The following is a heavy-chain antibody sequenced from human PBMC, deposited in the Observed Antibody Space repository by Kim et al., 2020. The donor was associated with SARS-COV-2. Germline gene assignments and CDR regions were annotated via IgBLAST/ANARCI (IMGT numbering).Heavy chain of an antibody. D-gene: IGHD2-2*01. V-gene: IGHV4-39*01. J-gene: IGHJ6*02. CDR1: GGSISSSSYY. CDR2: IYYSGST. CDR3: ASADIVVVPAAAGGGYYYYYGMDV. Sequence: SETLSLTCTVSGGSISSSSYYWGWIRQPPGKGLEWIGSIYYSGSTYYNPSLKSRVTISVDTSKNQFSLKLSSVTAADTAVYYCASADIVVVPAAAGGGYYYYYGMDVWGQGTTVTVSS.